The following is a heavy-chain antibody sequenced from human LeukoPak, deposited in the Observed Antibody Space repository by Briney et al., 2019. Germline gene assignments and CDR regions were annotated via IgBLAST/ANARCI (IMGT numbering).Heavy chain of an antibody. CDR1: GGSISSRSYY. CDR3: ARLGAAPGPPHYFCYGMDV. J-gene: IGHJ6*02. Sequence: SETLSLTCSVSGGSISSRSYYWGWVRQPPGKGLEWIGSTYYTGSTYYNPSLRSRVSISGDTSKNQVSLKVNSVTAADTAVYYCARLGAAPGPPHYFCYGMDVWGQGTTVTVS. CDR2: TYYTGST. D-gene: IGHD6-13*01. V-gene: IGHV4-39*01.